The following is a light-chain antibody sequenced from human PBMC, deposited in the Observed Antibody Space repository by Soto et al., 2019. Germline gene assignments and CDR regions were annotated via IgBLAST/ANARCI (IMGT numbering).Light chain of an antibody. J-gene: IGKJ1*01. Sequence: DIPMTQSPSTLSGSVGDRVTITCRASQTISSWLAWYQQKPGKAPKLLIYKASTLKSGVPSRFSSSGSGTEFTLTISSLQPEDFASYYCQHYNSYSEAFGQGTKVELK. CDR1: QTISSW. CDR2: KAS. V-gene: IGKV1-5*03. CDR3: QHYNSYSEA.